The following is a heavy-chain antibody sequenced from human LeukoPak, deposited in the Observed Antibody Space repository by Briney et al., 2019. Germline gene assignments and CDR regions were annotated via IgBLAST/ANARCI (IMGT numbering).Heavy chain of an antibody. CDR2: IYYSGST. Sequence: SETLSLTCTVSGGSISSYYWSWIRQPPGKGLEWIGYIYYSGSTNYNPSLKSRVTISADTSKNQFSLKLSSVTAADTAVYYCARYVSSGWSYYFDYWGQGTLVTVSS. CDR3: ARYVSSGWSYYFDY. CDR1: GGSISSYY. V-gene: IGHV4-59*01. J-gene: IGHJ4*02. D-gene: IGHD6-19*01.